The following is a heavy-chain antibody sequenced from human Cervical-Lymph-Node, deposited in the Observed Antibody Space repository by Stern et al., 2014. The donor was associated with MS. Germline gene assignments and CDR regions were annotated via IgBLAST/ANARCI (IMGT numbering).Heavy chain of an antibody. CDR2: ISYDRGHT. CDR3: AKDPQRGVVPAAIHY. V-gene: IGHV3-30*18. CDR1: GFTFSDFG. D-gene: IGHD2-2*02. J-gene: IGHJ4*02. Sequence: VHLVESGGGVVHPGRSLRLSCEASGFTFSDFGMYWVRQAPGKGPEWAAVISYDRGHTDYADSVKGRFTISRDNSKNTLYVQMNSLRADDTAVYYCAKDPQRGVVPAAIHYWGQGTLVTVSS.